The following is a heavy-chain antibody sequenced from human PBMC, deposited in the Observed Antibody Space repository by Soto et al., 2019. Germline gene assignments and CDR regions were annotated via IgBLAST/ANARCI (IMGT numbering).Heavy chain of an antibody. CDR1: GFTVSSKY. CDR2: IYSDGNT. CDR3: ARGRGNCVVTTCYLPFDS. D-gene: IGHD2-2*01. Sequence: EVQLVETGGGLIQPGGSLMLSCAASGFTVSSKYMSWLRQAPGKGLEWASIIYSDGNTYYADSVKGRFTISRDNSKNTLNLQMNSLRAEDTAVYFCARGRGNCVVTTCYLPFDSWGQGTLVTVSS. V-gene: IGHV3-53*02. J-gene: IGHJ4*02.